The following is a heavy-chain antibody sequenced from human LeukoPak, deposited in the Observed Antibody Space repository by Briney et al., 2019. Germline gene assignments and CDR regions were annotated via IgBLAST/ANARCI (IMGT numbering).Heavy chain of an antibody. CDR1: GGSFSGYY. J-gene: IGHJ5*02. Sequence: SETLSLTCAVYGGSFSGYYWSWIRQPPGKGLEWIGEINHSGSTNYNPSLKSRVTISVDTSKNQFSLKLSSVTAADTAVYYCASVYGSGSLNNWFDPWGQGTLVTVSS. CDR2: INHSGST. D-gene: IGHD3-10*01. V-gene: IGHV4-34*01. CDR3: ASVYGSGSLNNWFDP.